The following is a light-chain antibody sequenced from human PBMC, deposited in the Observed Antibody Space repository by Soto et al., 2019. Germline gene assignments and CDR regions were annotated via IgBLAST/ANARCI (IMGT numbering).Light chain of an antibody. CDR2: DAS. V-gene: IGKV1-5*01. Sequence: DIQMTQSPPTLPASAGDRVTMTFGASQDISRWLAWYQQKPGKAPVLLIYDASTLQGGVPSTFSGTGSGTEFTLTISSLQHEDVAPHYCQNHDTAPLTFAGGTKV. CDR3: QNHDTAPLT. J-gene: IGKJ4*01. CDR1: QDISRW.